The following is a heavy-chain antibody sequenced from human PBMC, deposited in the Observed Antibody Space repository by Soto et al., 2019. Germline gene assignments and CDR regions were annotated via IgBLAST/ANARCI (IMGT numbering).Heavy chain of an antibody. CDR2: IIPIFGTA. Sequence: SVKVSCKASGGTFSSYAISWVRQAPGQGLEWMGGIIPIFGTANYAQKFQGRVTITADESTSTAYMELSSLRSEDTAVYYCARKDVHCSSTSCYPQYGMDVWGQGTTVTVSS. D-gene: IGHD2-2*01. CDR1: GGTFSSYA. CDR3: ARKDVHCSSTSCYPQYGMDV. J-gene: IGHJ6*02. V-gene: IGHV1-69*13.